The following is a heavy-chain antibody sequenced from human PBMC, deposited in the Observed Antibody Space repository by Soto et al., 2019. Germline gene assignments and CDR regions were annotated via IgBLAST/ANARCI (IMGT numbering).Heavy chain of an antibody. CDR2: ISRNSGSI. D-gene: IGHD6-19*01. CDR1: GFTFDDYA. V-gene: IGHV3-9*01. J-gene: IGHJ4*02. CDR3: AKDKWMVPRYFDY. Sequence: EVQLVESGGGLVQPGRSLRLSCAASGFTFDDYAMHWVRQAPGKGLEWVSGISRNSGSIGYADSVKGRFTISRDNAKKTLYLQMNSMRAEDTALYYCAKDKWMVPRYFDYWGQGTLVTVSS.